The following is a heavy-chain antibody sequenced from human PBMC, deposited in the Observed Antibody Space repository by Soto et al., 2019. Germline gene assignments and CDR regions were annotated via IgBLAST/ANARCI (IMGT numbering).Heavy chain of an antibody. CDR3: ARSEEDSDYYYYGLDV. CDR1: GDSVSSSGVA. D-gene: IGHD2-15*01. Sequence: SHTLSLTCVISGDSVSSSGVALNWVRQSPSRGLEWLGRTYYMSRWYSDFAVSVRGRIVINADTSKNQFSLQLNSVTPEDTAVYFCARSEEDSDYYYYGLDVWGQGTTVTVSS. V-gene: IGHV6-1*01. CDR2: TYYMSRWYS. J-gene: IGHJ6*02.